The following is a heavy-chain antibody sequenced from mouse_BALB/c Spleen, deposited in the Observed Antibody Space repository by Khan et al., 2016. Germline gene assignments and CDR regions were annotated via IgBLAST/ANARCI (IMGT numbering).Heavy chain of an antibody. Sequence: EVELVESGGGLVQPGGSLKLSCAASGFTFSSYGMSWVRQTPDKRLELVATINSNGGSTYYPDSVKGRFTISRDNAKNTLYLQMSSLKSEDTAMYYCARMARTINLGQGTTLPVSS. CDR3: ARMARTIN. V-gene: IGHV5-6-3*01. CDR1: GFTFSSYG. J-gene: IGHJ2*01. CDR2: INSNGGST.